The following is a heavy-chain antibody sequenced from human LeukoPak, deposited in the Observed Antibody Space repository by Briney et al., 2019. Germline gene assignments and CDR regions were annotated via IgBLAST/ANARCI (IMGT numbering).Heavy chain of an antibody. J-gene: IGHJ5*02. D-gene: IGHD3-22*01. V-gene: IGHV5-51*01. CDR1: GYSFTSYW. Sequence: GESLKISCKGSGYSFTSYWIGWVRQMPGKGLEWMGTIYPGDSDTRYSPSFQGQVTISADKSISTAYLQWSSLKASDTAMYYCARRPTYDSSGYYPNWFDPWGQGTLVTVSS. CDR3: ARRPTYDSSGYYPNWFDP. CDR2: IYPGDSDT.